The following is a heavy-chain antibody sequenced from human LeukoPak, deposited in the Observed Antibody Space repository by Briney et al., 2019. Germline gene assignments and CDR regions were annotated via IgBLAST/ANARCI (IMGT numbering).Heavy chain of an antibody. CDR2: IIPILGIA. J-gene: IGHJ4*02. Sequence: ASVKVSCKASGGTFSSYAISWVRQAPGQGLEWMGRIIPILGIANYAQKFQSRVTITADKSTSTAYMELSSLRSEDTAVYYCARALGGVTVDYWGQGTLVTVSS. CDR3: ARALGGVTVDY. D-gene: IGHD3-16*01. V-gene: IGHV1-69*04. CDR1: GGTFSSYA.